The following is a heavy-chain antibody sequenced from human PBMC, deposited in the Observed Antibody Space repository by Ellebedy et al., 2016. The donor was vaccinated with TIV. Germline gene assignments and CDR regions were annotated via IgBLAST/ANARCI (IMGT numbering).Heavy chain of an antibody. CDR2: VNNGGSA. CDR3: ARGTVALQPLKYFDS. CDR1: GGSFSGYY. J-gene: IGHJ4*02. D-gene: IGHD6-19*01. Sequence: SETLSLXXAVYGGSFSGYYWTWIRQSPGKGLEWIGEVNNGGSANYKSSLKSRVTISVDTSKNQFSLKLNSLTAADTAVYYCARGTVALQPLKYFDSWGRGTLVTVSS. V-gene: IGHV4-34*01.